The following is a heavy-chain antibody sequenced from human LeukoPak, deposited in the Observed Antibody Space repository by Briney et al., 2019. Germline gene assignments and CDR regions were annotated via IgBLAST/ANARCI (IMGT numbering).Heavy chain of an antibody. CDR2: ITSSGSTI. V-gene: IGHV3-11*01. CDR3: ARDPLGYAHYFDY. J-gene: IGHJ4*02. Sequence: GGSLSLACEAAGLTFSDYYMSWIRQAPGKVLKWVSYITSSGSTIYYADSVKGRFTISRDNAKNSLYLQMNSLRAEDTAVYYCARDPLGYAHYFDYWGQGALVTVSS. D-gene: IGHD2-2*01. CDR1: GLTFSDYY.